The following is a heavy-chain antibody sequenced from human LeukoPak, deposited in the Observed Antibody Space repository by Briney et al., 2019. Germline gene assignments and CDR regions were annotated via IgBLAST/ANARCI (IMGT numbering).Heavy chain of an antibody. J-gene: IGHJ4*02. V-gene: IGHV3-30-3*01. CDR1: GFNFSKYA. Sequence: GRSLRLSCAASGFNFSKYAMHWVRQAPGKGLEWVSVISYDGSNKYYADSVKGRFTISRDNSKTTLFLQMNSLGTEDTAIYYCARDRGGHSVFDYWGQGTLVTVSS. CDR3: ARDRGGHSVFDY. D-gene: IGHD2-21*01. CDR2: ISYDGSNK.